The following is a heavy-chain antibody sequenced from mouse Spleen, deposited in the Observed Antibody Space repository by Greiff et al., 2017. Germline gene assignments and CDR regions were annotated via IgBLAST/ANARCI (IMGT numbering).Heavy chain of an antibody. CDR3: ARSTTVAPFAY. CDR1: GYTFTSYW. V-gene: IGHV1-55*01. D-gene: IGHD1-1*01. Sequence: QVQLQQSGAELVKPGASVKMSCKASGYTFTSYWITWMKQRPGQGLEWIGDIYPGSGSTNYNEKFKNKATLTVDTSSSTAYMQLSSLTSEDSAVYYCARSTTVAPFAYWGQGTLVTVSA. CDR2: IYPGSGST. J-gene: IGHJ3*01.